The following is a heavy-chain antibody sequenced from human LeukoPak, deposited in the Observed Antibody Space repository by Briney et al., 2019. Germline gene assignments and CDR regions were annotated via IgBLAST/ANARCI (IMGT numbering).Heavy chain of an antibody. CDR1: AGSISTFY. CDR2: INYSGST. CDR3: AREGGDPRWLDP. Sequence: SETLSITCTVSAGSISTFYWTWIRQPAGKGLEWIGRINYSGSTNYNPSLRGRVSMSVDRPKNQFSLTLNSVTAADTAVYYCAREGGDPRWLDPWGQGTLVTVSS. D-gene: IGHD6-25*01. V-gene: IGHV4-4*07. J-gene: IGHJ5*02.